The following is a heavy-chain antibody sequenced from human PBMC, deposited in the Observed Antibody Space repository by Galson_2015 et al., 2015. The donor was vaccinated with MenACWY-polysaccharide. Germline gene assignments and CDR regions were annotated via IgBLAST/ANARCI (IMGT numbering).Heavy chain of an antibody. V-gene: IGHV3-73*01. CDR1: GFTFGDST. D-gene: IGHD3-10*01. Sequence: SLRLSCAASGFTFGDSTMHWVRQASGRGLEWVGRIKSKTNRYATAYAASVKDRFTISRDDSKNTAYLQMNSLRAEDTALYYCAKERSWENYFGSGDYWGQGTLVTVSS. CDR2: IKSKTNRYAT. J-gene: IGHJ4*02. CDR3: AKERSWENYFGSGDY.